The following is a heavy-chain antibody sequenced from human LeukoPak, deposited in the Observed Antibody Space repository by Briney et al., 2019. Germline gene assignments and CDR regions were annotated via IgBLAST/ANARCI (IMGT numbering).Heavy chain of an antibody. V-gene: IGHV4-61*02. D-gene: IGHD3-22*01. CDR3: ARFPSYYDSSGYSRYYFDY. CDR2: IYTSGST. J-gene: IGHJ4*02. Sequence: SQTLSLTCTVSGGSISSGSYYWSWIRQPAGKGLEWIGRIYTSGSTNYNPSLKSRVTISVDTSKNQFSLKLSSVTAADTAVYYCARFPSYYDSSGYSRYYFDYWGQGTLVTVTS. CDR1: GGSISSGSYY.